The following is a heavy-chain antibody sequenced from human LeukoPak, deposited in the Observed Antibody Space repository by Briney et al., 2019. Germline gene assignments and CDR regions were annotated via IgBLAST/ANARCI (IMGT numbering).Heavy chain of an antibody. Sequence: GGSLRLSCAASGFTFSSYAMSWVRQAPGKGLEWVSAISGSGGSTYYAVSVKGRFTISRDNSKNTLYLQMNSLRAEDTAVYYCAKRDYGDYGIDYWGQGTLVTVSS. CDR3: AKRDYGDYGIDY. V-gene: IGHV3-23*01. CDR2: ISGSGGST. CDR1: GFTFSSYA. D-gene: IGHD4-17*01. J-gene: IGHJ4*02.